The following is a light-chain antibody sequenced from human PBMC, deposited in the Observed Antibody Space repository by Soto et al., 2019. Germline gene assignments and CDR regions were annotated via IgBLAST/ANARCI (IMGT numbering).Light chain of an antibody. Sequence: QSALTQPASVSGSPGQSITISCTGTSSDVGGYNSVSWYQQHPGKAPKLMIYEVSNRTSGVSNRFSGSKSGNTASLTISGLQAEYEADYYCSSYTTSSTLLYVFGTGTKLTVL. CDR2: EVS. CDR3: SSYTTSSTLLYV. CDR1: SSDVGGYNS. V-gene: IGLV2-14*01. J-gene: IGLJ1*01.